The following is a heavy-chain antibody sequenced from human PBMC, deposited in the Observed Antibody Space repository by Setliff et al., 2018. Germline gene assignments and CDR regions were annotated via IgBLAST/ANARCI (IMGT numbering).Heavy chain of an antibody. J-gene: IGHJ3*01. D-gene: IGHD2-15*01. CDR1: GYTLSNSI. V-gene: IGHV1-18*01. CDR3: AISTLSICSGGSCPNVFDV. CDR2: ISAYNGKT. Sequence: GASVKVSCKASGYTLSNSILSWVRQAPGQGLEWMGWISAYNGKTYFAERFQGRITMTTDTSTSAAYMELRGLRSDDTAIYYCAISTLSICSGGSCPNVFDVWGPGTLVTVSS.